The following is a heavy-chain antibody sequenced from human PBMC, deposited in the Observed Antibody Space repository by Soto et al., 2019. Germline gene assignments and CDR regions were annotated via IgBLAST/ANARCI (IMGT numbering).Heavy chain of an antibody. Sequence: GGSLRLSCVGSGFTFSDYIMNWVRQAPGKGLEWISYFSRTSTAIYHADSVEGRFTISRDDAKNSLYLQMNSLRDDDTAVYYCVRDGYCTHGICSTYFFDYWGPGTLVTVYS. D-gene: IGHD2-8*01. CDR3: VRDGYCTHGICSTYFFDY. CDR2: FSRTSTAI. V-gene: IGHV3-48*02. J-gene: IGHJ4*02. CDR1: GFTFSDYI.